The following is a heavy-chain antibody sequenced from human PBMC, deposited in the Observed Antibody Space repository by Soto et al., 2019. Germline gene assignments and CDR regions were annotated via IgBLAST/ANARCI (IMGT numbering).Heavy chain of an antibody. D-gene: IGHD3-9*01. V-gene: IGHV3-23*01. J-gene: IGHJ4*02. CDR1: GFTFSSYA. CDR2: ISGSGGST. CDR3: AKDTFLDYYDIFTEQDLFAS. Sequence: PVGYLRLSCAASGFTFSSYAMSWVRQAPGKGLEWVSAISGSGGSTYYADSVKGRFTISRDNSKNTLYLQMNSLRAEDPAVYYYAKDTFLDYYDIFTEQDLFASWGKGTLV.